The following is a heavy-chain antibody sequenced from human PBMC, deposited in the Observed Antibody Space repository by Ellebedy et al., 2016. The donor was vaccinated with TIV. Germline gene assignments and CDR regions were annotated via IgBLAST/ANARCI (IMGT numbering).Heavy chain of an antibody. CDR2: IYSVETGGST. CDR3: AVSYRSGWEFDY. D-gene: IGHD6-19*01. Sequence: GESLKISCAASGFTVSSSYMTWVRQAPGKGLEYLSLIYSVETGGSTYYADSVKGRFTIPRDNSKNTLYLQMNGLRTEDTAVYYCAVSYRSGWEFDYWGQGTLVTVSS. J-gene: IGHJ4*02. V-gene: IGHV3-53*01. CDR1: GFTVSSSY.